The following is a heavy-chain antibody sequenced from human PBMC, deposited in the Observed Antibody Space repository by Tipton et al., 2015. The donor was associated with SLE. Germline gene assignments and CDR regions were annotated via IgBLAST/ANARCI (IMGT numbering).Heavy chain of an antibody. V-gene: IGHV4-34*01. J-gene: IGHJ4*02. CDR1: GGSFSGYY. Sequence: LRLSCAVYGGSFSGYYWSWIRQPPGKGLEWIGEINHSGSTNYNPSLKSRVTISVDRSKNQFSLKLSSVTAADTAVYYCARGRGVGGGNSDYFDYWGQGTLVTVSS. CDR3: ARGRGVGGGNSDYFDY. CDR2: INHSGST. D-gene: IGHD4-23*01.